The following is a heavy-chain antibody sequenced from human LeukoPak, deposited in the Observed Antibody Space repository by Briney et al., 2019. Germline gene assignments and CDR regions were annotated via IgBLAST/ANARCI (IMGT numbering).Heavy chain of an antibody. CDR3: ARAGSGSAWYFDY. V-gene: IGHV1-18*01. CDR2: ISPYNGNT. J-gene: IGHJ4*02. CDR1: GYDFTSVG. Sequence: ASVKVSCKASGYDFTSVGISWVRQAPGQGLEWMGCISPYNGNTRYVQKLQGRVTMTTDTSTSTAYMQLRSLRFDDTAVYYCARAGSGSAWYFDYWGQGTLVTVSS. D-gene: IGHD6-19*01.